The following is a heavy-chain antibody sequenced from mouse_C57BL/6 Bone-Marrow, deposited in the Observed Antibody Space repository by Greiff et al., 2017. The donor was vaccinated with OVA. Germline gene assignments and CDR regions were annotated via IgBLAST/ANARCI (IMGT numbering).Heavy chain of an antibody. V-gene: IGHV6-6*01. J-gene: IGHJ4*01. CDR1: GSTFSDAW. D-gene: IGHD1-1*01. Sequence: EVMLVESGGGLVQPGGSMKLSCAASGSTFSDAWMDWVRQSPEKGLEWVAEIRNKANNHATYYAESVKGRFTISRDDSKSSVYLQMNSLRAEDTGIYYCTRPITTVYAMDYWGQGTSVTVSS. CDR3: TRPITTVYAMDY. CDR2: IRNKANNHAT.